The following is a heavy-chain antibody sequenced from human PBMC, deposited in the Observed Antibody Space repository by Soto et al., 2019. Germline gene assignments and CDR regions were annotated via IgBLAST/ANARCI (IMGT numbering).Heavy chain of an antibody. Sequence: QVQLVQSGAEVKKPGASVKVSCKASGYIFTYYGITWVRQAPGQGLEWMGWISAYNGNTDFAQSLQGRVTMTTDTSTSTVYMELRSLTFDDTAVYYCARGGHKFLPPYNWFDPWGQGTLVTVSS. CDR1: GYIFTYYG. CDR3: ARGGHKFLPPYNWFDP. CDR2: ISAYNGNT. V-gene: IGHV1-18*01. J-gene: IGHJ5*02. D-gene: IGHD2-21*01.